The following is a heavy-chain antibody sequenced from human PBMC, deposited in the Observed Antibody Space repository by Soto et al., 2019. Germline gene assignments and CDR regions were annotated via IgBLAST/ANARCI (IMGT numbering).Heavy chain of an antibody. J-gene: IGHJ4*02. CDR2: INHSGST. CDR1: GGSFSGYY. Sequence: QVQLQQWGAGLLKPSETLSLTCAVYGGSFSGYYWSWIRQPPGKGLEWIGEINHSGSTNYNPSLKSRVTISVDTSKNQFSLKLSSVTAADTAVYYCARVTATVTTLVDYWGQRTLVTVSS. CDR3: ARVTATVTTLVDY. V-gene: IGHV4-34*01. D-gene: IGHD4-17*01.